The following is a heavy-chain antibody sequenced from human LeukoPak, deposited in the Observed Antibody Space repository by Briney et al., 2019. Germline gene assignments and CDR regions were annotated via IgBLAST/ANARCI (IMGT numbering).Heavy chain of an antibody. D-gene: IGHD3-3*01. V-gene: IGHV1-8*01. CDR2: MNPNSGNT. J-gene: IGHJ6*02. Sequence: ASVKVSCKASGYTFTSYDINWVRQATGQGLEWMGWMNPNSGNTGYAQKFQGRVTMTRNTSISTAYMELSSLRSEDTAVYYCARSLPYYDFWFGKLGYYYYGMDVWGQGTTVTVSS. CDR1: GYTFTSYD. CDR3: ARSLPYYDFWFGKLGYYYYGMDV.